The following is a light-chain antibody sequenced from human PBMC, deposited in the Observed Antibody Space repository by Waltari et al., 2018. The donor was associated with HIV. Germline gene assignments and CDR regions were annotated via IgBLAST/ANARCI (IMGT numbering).Light chain of an antibody. CDR3: QQYNNRPWT. Sequence: EIVMTQSPATLSVSPGERVTLSCRASQSVAANLAWYQQKPGQAPRLLISGASTRATGILARFSGSGSGTEFTLTISNLQSEDFALYYCQQYNNRPWTFGQGTKVEIK. CDR1: QSVAAN. CDR2: GAS. J-gene: IGKJ1*01. V-gene: IGKV3-15*01.